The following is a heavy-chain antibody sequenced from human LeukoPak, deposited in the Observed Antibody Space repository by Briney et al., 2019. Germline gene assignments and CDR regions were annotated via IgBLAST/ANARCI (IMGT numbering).Heavy chain of an antibody. J-gene: IGHJ4*02. V-gene: IGHV1-3*01. Sequence: GASVKVSCKASGYTFSDYALHWVRQAPGQRLEWMGWINAGNGNTKYSQKFQGRVTITRDTSATTGYMELSSLRSEDTAVYYCARSIGTMVLDYWGQGTLVTVSS. CDR3: ARSIGTMVLDY. D-gene: IGHD3-10*01. CDR2: INAGNGNT. CDR1: GYTFSDYA.